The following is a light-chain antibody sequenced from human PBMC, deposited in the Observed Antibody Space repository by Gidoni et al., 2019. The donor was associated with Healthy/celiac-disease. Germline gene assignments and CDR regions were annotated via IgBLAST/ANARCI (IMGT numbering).Light chain of an antibody. CDR2: WAS. V-gene: IGKV4-1*01. J-gene: IGKJ5*01. Sequence: DIVRTQSPDSLAVSLGERATINCKSSQSILYSSNNKNYVAWYQQKPGQPPKLLIYWASTRESGVPDRFSGSGSGTDFTLTISSLQSEDVAVYYCQQYYGTPITFGQGTRLEIK. CDR3: QQYYGTPIT. CDR1: QSILYSSNNKNY.